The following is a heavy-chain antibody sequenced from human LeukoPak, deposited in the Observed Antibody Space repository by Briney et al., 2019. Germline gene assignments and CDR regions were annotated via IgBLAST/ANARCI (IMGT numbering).Heavy chain of an antibody. Sequence: GGSLRLSCAASGFTLSNYWMTWVRQAPGKGLEWVASIKQDGSEKYYVDSVKGRFTISRDNAKSSLYLQVNSLRAEDTAVYFCARDKSAGADTGSSFYYWGQGALVTVSS. V-gene: IGHV3-7*03. CDR3: ARDKSAGADTGSSFYY. CDR2: IKQDGSEK. CDR1: GFTLSNYW. J-gene: IGHJ4*02. D-gene: IGHD3-10*01.